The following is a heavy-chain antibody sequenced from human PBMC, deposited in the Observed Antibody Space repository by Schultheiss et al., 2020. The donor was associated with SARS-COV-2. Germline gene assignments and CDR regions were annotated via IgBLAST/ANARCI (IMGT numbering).Heavy chain of an antibody. V-gene: IGHV3-74*01. Sequence: GESLKISCAASGFTFSSYGMHWVRQVPGKGLVWVSRINSDGKSATYADSLKGRFIISRDNAKSSLYLQMDSLRAEDTAVYYCVRNDRELLSGTYYQWGMDVWGQGTTVTVSS. D-gene: IGHD3-10*01. CDR2: INSDGKSA. CDR3: VRNDRELLSGTYYQWGMDV. CDR1: GFTFSSYG. J-gene: IGHJ6*02.